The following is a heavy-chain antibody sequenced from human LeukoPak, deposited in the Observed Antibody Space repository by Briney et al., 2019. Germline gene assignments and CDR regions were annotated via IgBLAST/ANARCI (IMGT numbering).Heavy chain of an antibody. CDR2: INHSGST. J-gene: IGHJ4*02. CDR3: ARARGDSWSQGLAEY. Sequence: SETLSLTCAVYGGSFSGYHWTWIRQPPGKGLEWIGEINHSGSTNYNPSLKSRVTISVDRSKNQFSLNLRSVNAADTAVYYCARARGDSWSQGLAEYWGQGTQVTVSS. D-gene: IGHD1-26*01. CDR1: GGSFSGYH. V-gene: IGHV4-34*01.